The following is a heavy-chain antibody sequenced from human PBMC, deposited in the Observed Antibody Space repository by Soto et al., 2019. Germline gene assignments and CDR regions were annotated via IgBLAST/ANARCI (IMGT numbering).Heavy chain of an antibody. CDR1: GGSFSGYY. CDR2: INHTGST. Sequence: QVQLQQWGAGLLKPSETLSLTCAVSGGSFSGYYWSWVRQPPGKGLEWMGEINHTGSTNYNPSLKGRGTLSVDPTKNQFSLKLSSVNGADSAVYYCARDSHYDILTGYAIDYWGQGTLVTVSS. D-gene: IGHD3-9*01. CDR3: ARDSHYDILTGYAIDY. V-gene: IGHV4-34*01. J-gene: IGHJ4*02.